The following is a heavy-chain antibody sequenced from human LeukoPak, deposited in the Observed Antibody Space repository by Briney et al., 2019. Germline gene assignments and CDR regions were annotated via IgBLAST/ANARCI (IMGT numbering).Heavy chain of an antibody. D-gene: IGHD2-2*01. CDR1: GFTFSSYS. J-gene: IGHJ6*02. CDR3: ARFGIVVVPAATYYYYYGMVV. V-gene: IGHV3-21*01. CDR2: ISSSSSYI. Sequence: PGGSLRLSCAASGFTFSSYSMNWVRQAPGKGLEWVSSISSSSSYIYYADSVKRRFTISRDNAKNSLYLQKNSLRAEDTAVYYCARFGIVVVPAATYYYYYGMVVWGQGTTVIVSS.